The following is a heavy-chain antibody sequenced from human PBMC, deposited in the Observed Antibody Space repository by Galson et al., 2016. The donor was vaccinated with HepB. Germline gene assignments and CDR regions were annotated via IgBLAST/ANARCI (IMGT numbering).Heavy chain of an antibody. CDR1: GFVPSTHG. V-gene: IGHV3-23*05. CDR3: ARGRLYWGGYVGDH. D-gene: IGHD2-21*01. J-gene: IGHJ4*02. CDR2: IERSGYST. Sequence: SLRLSGAASGFVPSTHGTNWARQAPRKGLESVSAIERSGYSTYSADSVRGRFTSSRDNSKNTVYLQMNSLRAEDTAVNYCARGRLYWGGYVGDHWGQGTLVTVSS.